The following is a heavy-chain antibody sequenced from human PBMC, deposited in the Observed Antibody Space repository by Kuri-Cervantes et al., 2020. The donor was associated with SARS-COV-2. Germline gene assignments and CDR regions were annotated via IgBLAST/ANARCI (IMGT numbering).Heavy chain of an antibody. CDR1: GFTFSSYW. CDR3: ARATNYYDSSGYSFSTGGCFDY. D-gene: IGHD3-22*01. CDR2: IKQDGSEK. Sequence: ETLSLTCAASGFTFSSYWMSWVRQAPGKGLEWVANIKQDGSEKYYVDSVKGRFTISRDNAKNSLYLQMNSLRAEDTAVYYCARATNYYDSSGYSFSTGGCFDYWGQGTLVTVSS. V-gene: IGHV3-7*04. J-gene: IGHJ4*02.